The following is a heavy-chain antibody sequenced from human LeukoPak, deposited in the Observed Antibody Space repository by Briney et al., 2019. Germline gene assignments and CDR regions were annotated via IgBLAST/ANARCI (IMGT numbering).Heavy chain of an antibody. V-gene: IGHV4-59*01. Sequence: SETLSLTCTVSGGSISSYYWSWIRQPPGKGLEWIGYIYYSGSTNYNPSLKSRVTISVDTSKNQFSLKLSSVTAADTAVYYCARAFHDSSGYYYGMDVWAKGPRSPSP. CDR2: IYYSGST. CDR1: GGSISSYY. D-gene: IGHD3-22*01. CDR3: ARAFHDSSGYYYGMDV. J-gene: IGHJ6*02.